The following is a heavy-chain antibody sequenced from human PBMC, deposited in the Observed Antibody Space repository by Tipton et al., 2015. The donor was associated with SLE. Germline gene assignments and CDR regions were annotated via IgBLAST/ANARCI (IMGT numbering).Heavy chain of an antibody. CDR2: ISSSSSYI. CDR1: GFTFSSYS. Sequence: SLRLSCAASGFTFSSYSMNWVRQAPGKGLEWVSSISSSSSYIYYADSVKGRFTISRDNAKNSLYLQMSSLKASDTAMYYCARRDSIFGVVIFDYWGQGTLVTVSS. D-gene: IGHD3-3*01. V-gene: IGHV3-21*04. J-gene: IGHJ4*02. CDR3: ARRDSIFGVVIFDY.